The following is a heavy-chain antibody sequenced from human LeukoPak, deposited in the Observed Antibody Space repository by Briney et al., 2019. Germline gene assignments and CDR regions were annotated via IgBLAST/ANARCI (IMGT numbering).Heavy chain of an antibody. Sequence: SETLSLTCTVSGGSISSYYWSWIRQPPGKGLEWIGYIYYSGSTNYNPSLKSRVTISVDTSKNQFSLKLSSVTAADTAVYYCAASVAGTGGCWFDPWGQGTLVTVSS. CDR2: IYYSGST. J-gene: IGHJ5*02. CDR1: GGSISSYY. D-gene: IGHD6-19*01. CDR3: AASVAGTGGCWFDP. V-gene: IGHV4-59*08.